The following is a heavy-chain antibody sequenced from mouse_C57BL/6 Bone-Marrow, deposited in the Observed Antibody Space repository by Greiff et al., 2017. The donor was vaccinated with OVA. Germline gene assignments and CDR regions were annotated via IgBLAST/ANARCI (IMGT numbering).Heavy chain of an antibody. V-gene: IGHV1-55*01. D-gene: IGHD1-1*01. J-gene: IGHJ2*01. CDR3: VGYYYGSSSHYFDY. CDR2: IYPGSGST. CDR1: GYTFTSYW. Sequence: QVQLQQPGAELVKPGASVKMSCKASGYTFTSYWITWVKQRPGQGLEWIGDIYPGSGSTNYNEKFKSKATLTVDTSSSTAYMQLSSLTSEDSAVYYCVGYYYGSSSHYFDYWGQGTTLTVSS.